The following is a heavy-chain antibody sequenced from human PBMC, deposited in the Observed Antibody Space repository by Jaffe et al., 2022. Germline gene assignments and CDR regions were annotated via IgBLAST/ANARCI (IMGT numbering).Heavy chain of an antibody. CDR1: GYTFTSYA. J-gene: IGHJ4*02. D-gene: IGHD6-19*01. V-gene: IGHV7-4-1*02. CDR2: INTNTGNP. Sequence: QVQLVQSGSELKKPGASVKVSCKASGYTFTSYAMNWVRQAPGQGLEWMGWINTNTGNPTYAQGFTGRFVFSLDTSVSTAYLQISSLKAEDTAVYYCARDSRRIPRILTRRYSSGQGCWGQGTLVTVSS. CDR3: ARDSRRIPRILTRRYSSGQGC.